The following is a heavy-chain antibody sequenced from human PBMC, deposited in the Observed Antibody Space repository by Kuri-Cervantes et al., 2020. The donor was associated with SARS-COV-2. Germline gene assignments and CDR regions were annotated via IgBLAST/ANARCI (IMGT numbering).Heavy chain of an antibody. J-gene: IGHJ5*02. CDR3: ARDGGQWPVPLDP. D-gene: IGHD6-19*01. V-gene: IGHV1-69*06. CDR2: IIPNFGTV. CDR1: GGTFGSYA. Sequence: SVQDSCKASGGTFGSYAISWVRQAPGQGLEWMGRIIPNFGTVNYAQKFRGRVTITADKSTSTVYMELSSLRYENTAVYYCARDGGQWPVPLDPWGQGTLVTVSS.